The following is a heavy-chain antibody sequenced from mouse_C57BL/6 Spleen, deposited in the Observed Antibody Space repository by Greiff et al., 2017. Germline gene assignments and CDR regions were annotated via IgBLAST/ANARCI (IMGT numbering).Heavy chain of an antibody. CDR3: ARQYGSCYDD. CDR1: GFTFTSYA. J-gene: IGHJ2*01. CDR2: ISDGGSYT. Sequence: EVMLVESGGGLVKPGGSLKLSCAASGFTFTSYAMSWVPQTPEKSLEWVATISDGGSYTYYPDNVKGRFTFSRDNATNNLYLQRRHLKSEDAAMYYCARQYGSCYDDWGKGTTLTVSS. V-gene: IGHV5-4*03. D-gene: IGHD1-1*01.